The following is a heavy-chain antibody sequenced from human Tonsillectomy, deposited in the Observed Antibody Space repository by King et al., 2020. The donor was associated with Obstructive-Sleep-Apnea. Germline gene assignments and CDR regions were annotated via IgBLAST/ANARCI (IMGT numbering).Heavy chain of an antibody. CDR3: AKSSNGWMRVDWFDP. V-gene: IGHV3-30*04. CDR2: ISFDGTDK. CDR1: GFTFSTYA. Sequence: VQLVESGGGVVQPGRSLRLSCAASGFTFSTYALHWVRQAPGKGLEWVALISFDGTDKYYADSVKGRLTISRDNSKNTLYLQMNTLRAEDTAVYYCAKSSNGWMRVDWFDPWGQGTLVTVSS. D-gene: IGHD6-19*01. J-gene: IGHJ5*02.